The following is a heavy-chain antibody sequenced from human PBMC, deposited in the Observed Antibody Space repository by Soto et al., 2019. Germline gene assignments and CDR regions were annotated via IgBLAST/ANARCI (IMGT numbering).Heavy chain of an antibody. CDR1: GFTFSRYS. CDR2: ISRDGKNK. CDR3: ARSRNSAVADSFDF. D-gene: IGHD3-10*01. V-gene: IGHV3-30*04. Sequence: GGSLRLSCAAYGFTFSRYSIPCVRQAPNKGLEWVAVISRDGKNKYYVDSVKGRFTISRDDSQNTLYLQMNSLRREDTAVYYCARSRNSAVADSFDFWGQGTLVTVS. J-gene: IGHJ4*02.